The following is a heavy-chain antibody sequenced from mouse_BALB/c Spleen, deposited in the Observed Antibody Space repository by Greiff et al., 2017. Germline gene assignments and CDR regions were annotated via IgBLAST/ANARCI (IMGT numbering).Heavy chain of an antibody. J-gene: IGHJ2*01. D-gene: IGHD2-2*01. CDR3: TRSRYGYDGGADY. CDR2: INPSNGGT. V-gene: IGHV1S81*02. CDR1: GYTFTSYY. Sequence: QVQLKESGAELVKPGASVKLSCKASGYTFTSYYMYWVKQRPGQGLEWIGEINPSNGGTNFNEKFKSKATLTVDKSSSTAYMQLSSLTSEDSAVYYCTRSRYGYDGGADYWGQGTTLTVSS.